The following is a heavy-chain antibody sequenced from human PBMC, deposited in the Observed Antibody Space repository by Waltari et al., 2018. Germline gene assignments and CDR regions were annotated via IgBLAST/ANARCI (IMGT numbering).Heavy chain of an antibody. D-gene: IGHD3-10*01. CDR2: FYYSGGA. CDR1: GASISSHY. V-gene: IGHV4-59*11. CDR3: ARDEGFGQFNFDY. J-gene: IGHJ4*02. Sequence: QVQLQESGPGLVKPSETLSLACTVSGASISSHYWSWIRQPPGTGLEWIGYFYYSGGANYNPSLKSRVTISVDTSKNQFSLKLSSVTAADTAVYYCARDEGFGQFNFDYWGQGILVTVSS.